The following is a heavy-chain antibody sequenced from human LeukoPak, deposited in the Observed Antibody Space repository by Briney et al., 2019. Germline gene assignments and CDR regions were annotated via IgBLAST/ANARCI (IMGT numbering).Heavy chain of an antibody. CDR3: ARDAGAYGSGSYLGY. Sequence: GGSLRLSCAASGFTFSNSAMSWVRLAPGKGPEWVSSISSSSSYIYYADSVKGRFTISRDNAKNSLYLQMNSLRAEDTAVYYCARDAGAYGSGSYLGYWGQGTLVTVSS. V-gene: IGHV3-21*01. CDR1: GFTFSNSA. CDR2: ISSSSSYI. J-gene: IGHJ4*02. D-gene: IGHD3-10*01.